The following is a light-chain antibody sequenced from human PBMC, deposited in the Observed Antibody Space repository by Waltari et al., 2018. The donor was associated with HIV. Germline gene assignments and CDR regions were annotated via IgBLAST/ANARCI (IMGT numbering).Light chain of an antibody. CDR2: SNN. CDR3: AAWYDSLNWDWV. J-gene: IGLJ3*02. CDR1: RSNIGGNN. Sequence: QSVLTQPRSASGTTGQRVTIYCSGSRSNIGGNNVNWYQHLPGTAPKLLIYSNNQRPSGVPVRFSGSKSGTSASLAISGLQSEDEADYYCAAWYDSLNWDWVFGGGTKLTVL. V-gene: IGLV1-44*01.